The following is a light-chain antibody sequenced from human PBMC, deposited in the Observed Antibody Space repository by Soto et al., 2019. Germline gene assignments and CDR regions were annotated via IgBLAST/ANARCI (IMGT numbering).Light chain of an antibody. CDR3: MQSVQLPIT. Sequence: DIVMTQSPLSLPVTHVDPASISFRSSEILLHSNGYNHLDWYLQKPGQSPQLLIYEVSNRFSGVPDRFSGSGSGTDFTLKISRVEAEDVGVYYCMQSVQLPITFGQGTRLEIK. V-gene: IGKV2D-29*02. J-gene: IGKJ5*01. CDR1: EILLHSNGYNH. CDR2: EVS.